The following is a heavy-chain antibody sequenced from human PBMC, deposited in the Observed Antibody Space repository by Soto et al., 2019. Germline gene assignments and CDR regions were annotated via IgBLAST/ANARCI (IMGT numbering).Heavy chain of an antibody. CDR3: ARVCSTTSCYGAFXI. D-gene: IGHD2-2*01. J-gene: IGHJ3*02. CDR2: ISGDGRST. Sequence: EVQLVESGGGLVQPXGSLRLSCAASGFTFSTYAMHWVRQAPGKGLEYVSLISGDGRSTYYANSVKGRFTISRDNSKNTLYLQMGSLRAXDMAVYYCARVCSTTSCYGAFXIWGQGTMVIVSS. V-gene: IGHV3-64*01. CDR1: GFTFSTYA.